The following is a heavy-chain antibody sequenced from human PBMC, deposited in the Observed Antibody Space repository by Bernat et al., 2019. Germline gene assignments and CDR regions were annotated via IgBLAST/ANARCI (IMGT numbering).Heavy chain of an antibody. CDR3: ARAPPGYYFYYFDY. Sequence: EVQLVASGGGLVKPGGSLRLSCAASGFTFSSYSMNWVRQAPGKGLEWVSYISSSSSYIYYADSVKGRFTISRDNAKNSLYLQMNSLRAEDTAVYYCARAPPGYYFYYFDYWGQGTLVTVSS. D-gene: IGHD1-26*01. CDR1: GFTFSSYS. CDR2: ISSSSSYI. J-gene: IGHJ4*02. V-gene: IGHV3-21*05.